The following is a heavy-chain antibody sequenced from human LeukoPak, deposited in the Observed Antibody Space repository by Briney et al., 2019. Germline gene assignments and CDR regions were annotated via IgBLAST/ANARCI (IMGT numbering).Heavy chain of an antibody. CDR2: INPNSGGT. D-gene: IGHD2-21*02. CDR3: ARDIGCGDYGRDY. J-gene: IGHJ4*02. CDR1: GYTFTDYY. V-gene: IGHV1-2*06. Sequence: ASVKVSCRASGYTFTDYYIHWVRQAPGQGLEWMGRINPNSGGTDHAHKFRGRVTMTRDTSISTAFMDLSGLISDDTAVYYCARDIGCGDYGRDYWGQGTLVTVSS.